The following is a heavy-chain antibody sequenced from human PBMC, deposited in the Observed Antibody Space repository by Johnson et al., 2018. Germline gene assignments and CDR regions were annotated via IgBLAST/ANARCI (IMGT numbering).Heavy chain of an antibody. J-gene: IGHJ1*01. CDR2: ISYDGSNK. CDR3: ARVTTEYFQH. CDR1: GFTFSSYG. Sequence: QVQLVQSGGGVVQPGRSLRLSCAASGFTFSSYGMHWVRQAPGKGLEWVAVISYDGSNKYYADSVKGRFTISRDNAKNSLYLQMNSLRAEDTAVYYCARVTTEYFQHWGQGTLVTVSS. V-gene: IGHV3-30*03. D-gene: IGHD4-11*01.